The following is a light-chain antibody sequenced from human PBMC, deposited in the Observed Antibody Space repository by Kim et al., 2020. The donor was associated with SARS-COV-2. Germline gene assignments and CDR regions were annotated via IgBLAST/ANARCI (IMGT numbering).Light chain of an antibody. J-gene: IGLJ7*01. CDR2: SNN. CDR3: AVWDDSLKQGV. Sequence: ELTQPPSASGTPGQRVTISCSGSSSNIGSNNVVWYQQLPGAAPNLLIYSNNQRPSGVPDRFSGPRSGTSASLAISGLQSGDEADYYCAVWDDSLKQGVFGGGTQLTVL. V-gene: IGLV1-44*01. CDR1: SSNIGSNN.